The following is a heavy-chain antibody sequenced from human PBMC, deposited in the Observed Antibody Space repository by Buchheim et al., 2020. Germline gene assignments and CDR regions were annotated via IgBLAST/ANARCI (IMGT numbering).Heavy chain of an antibody. CDR1: GYTFTTFY. CDR2: INPSGGST. Sequence: QVQLVQSGAEVKEPGASVKVSCKASGYTFTTFYIHWVRQAPGQGLEWMGMINPSGGSTSCAQKFQGRVTMTRDTSTSTVYMELSSLKSEDTAVYYCARNVNSGFDYWGQGTL. V-gene: IGHV1-46*01. J-gene: IGHJ4*02. CDR3: ARNVNSGFDY. D-gene: IGHD6-25*01.